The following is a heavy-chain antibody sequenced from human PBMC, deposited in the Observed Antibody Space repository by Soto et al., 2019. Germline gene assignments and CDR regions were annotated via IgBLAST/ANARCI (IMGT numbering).Heavy chain of an antibody. CDR3: AKDGISQQLVRDYYCYGMDV. D-gene: IGHD6-13*01. J-gene: IGHJ6*02. V-gene: IGHV3-23*01. CDR2: ISGSGGST. Sequence: GGSLRISCAASGFTFSSYAMSWVRQAPGKGLEWVSAISGSGGSTYYADSVKGRVTISTDNSKNTLYLQMNSLRAEDTAVYYCAKDGISQQLVRDYYCYGMDVWGQGTTVTVSS. CDR1: GFTFSSYA.